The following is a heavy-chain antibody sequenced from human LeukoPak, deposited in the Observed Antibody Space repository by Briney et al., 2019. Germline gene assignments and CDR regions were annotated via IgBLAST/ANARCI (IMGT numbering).Heavy chain of an antibody. CDR3: AKDPSYLAY. V-gene: IGHV3-30*18. Sequence: GGSLRPSCAASGFTFSSYGMHWVRQAPGKGLEWVAVISYDGSNKYYADSVKGRFTISRDNSKNTLYLQMNSLRAEDTAVYYCAKDPSYLAYWGQGTLVTVSS. J-gene: IGHJ4*02. CDR1: GFTFSSYG. CDR2: ISYDGSNK.